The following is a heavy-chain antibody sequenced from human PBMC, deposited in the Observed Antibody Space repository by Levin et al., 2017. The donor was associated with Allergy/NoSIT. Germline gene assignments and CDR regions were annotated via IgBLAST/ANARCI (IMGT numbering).Heavy chain of an antibody. D-gene: IGHD6-13*01. V-gene: IGHV3-30-3*01. Sequence: GESLKISCAASGFTFSTFTMHWVRQAPGKGLEWVAVISYDGSNKYYADSVKGRFTISRDNSKNTLYLQMNSLRAEDTAVYYCARDSALSGIAVAGADYWGQGTLVTVSS. CDR3: ARDSALSGIAVAGADY. CDR2: ISYDGSNK. J-gene: IGHJ4*02. CDR1: GFTFSTFT.